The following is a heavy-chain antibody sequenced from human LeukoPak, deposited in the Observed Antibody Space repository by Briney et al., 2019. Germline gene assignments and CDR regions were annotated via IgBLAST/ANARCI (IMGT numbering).Heavy chain of an antibody. D-gene: IGHD7-27*01. CDR3: ARVPNCTYYYYYYMDV. J-gene: IGHJ6*03. V-gene: IGHV1-69*01. CDR2: IIPIFGTA. Sequence: SVKVSCKASGGTFSSYAISWVRQAPGQGLEWMGGIIPIFGTANYAQKFQGRVTITADESTSTAYMELSSLRSEDTAVYYCARVPNCTYYYYYYMDVWGKGTTVTVSS. CDR1: GGTFSSYA.